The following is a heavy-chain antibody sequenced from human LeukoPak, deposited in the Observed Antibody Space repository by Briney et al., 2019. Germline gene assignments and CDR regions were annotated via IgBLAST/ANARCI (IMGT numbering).Heavy chain of an antibody. Sequence: ASVKVSCKASGYTFTCYYMHWVRQAPGQGGEWMGWISAYNGNTNYAQKLQGRVTITTDTYTRKAYMELRSLRSDDTAVYYCARVGGYSYGLERYYYYMDVWGKGTTVTVSS. V-gene: IGHV1-18*04. CDR2: ISAYNGNT. CDR1: GYTFTCYY. D-gene: IGHD5-18*01. CDR3: ARVGGYSYGLERYYYYMDV. J-gene: IGHJ6*03.